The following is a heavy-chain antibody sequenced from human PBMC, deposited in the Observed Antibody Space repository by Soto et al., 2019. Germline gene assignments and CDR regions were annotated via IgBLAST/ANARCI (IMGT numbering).Heavy chain of an antibody. V-gene: IGHV3-33*06. CDR1: GFSFTTYG. D-gene: IGHD2-21*01. CDR2: IWYDGSNK. CDR3: AKDGGGGEVVPDY. J-gene: IGHJ4*02. Sequence: QVQLVESGGGVVQPGRSLRLSCAASGFSFTTYGMHWVRQAPGEGLEWVAVIWYDGSNKYYADSVKGRFTISRDTSKKTQFLQKNPRRAEETAVYYWAKDGGGGEVVPDYWGQGTLVTVSS.